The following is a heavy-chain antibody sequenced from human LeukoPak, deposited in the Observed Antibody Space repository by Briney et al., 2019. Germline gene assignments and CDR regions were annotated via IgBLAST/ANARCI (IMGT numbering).Heavy chain of an antibody. Sequence: GGSLRLSCAASGFTFSSYSMNWVRQAPGKGLEWVSSISSSSSYIYYADSVKGRLTISRDNAKNSLYLQMNSLRAEDTAVYYCARDPSGSYFNWFDPWGQGTLVTVSS. D-gene: IGHD1-26*01. CDR1: GFTFSSYS. V-gene: IGHV3-21*01. CDR2: ISSSSSYI. J-gene: IGHJ5*02. CDR3: ARDPSGSYFNWFDP.